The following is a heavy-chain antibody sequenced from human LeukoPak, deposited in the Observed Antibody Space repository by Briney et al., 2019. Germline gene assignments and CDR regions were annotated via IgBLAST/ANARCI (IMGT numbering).Heavy chain of an antibody. CDR1: GFTFSSYA. CDR3: ARKASSSGGANFDC. D-gene: IGHD6-6*01. Sequence: GGSLRLSCSASGFTFSSYAMHWVRQAPGKGLEYVSAISSNGGSTYYADSVKGRFTISRDNSKNTLFLQVNSLRAEDTALYFCARKASSSGGANFDCWGQGTLVTVSS. J-gene: IGHJ4*02. CDR2: ISSNGGST. V-gene: IGHV3-64*04.